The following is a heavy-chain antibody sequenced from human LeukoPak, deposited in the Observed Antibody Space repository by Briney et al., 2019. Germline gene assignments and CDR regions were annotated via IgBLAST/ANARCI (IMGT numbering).Heavy chain of an antibody. CDR1: GYTFTSYG. J-gene: IGHJ5*02. V-gene: IGHV1-18*01. CDR2: ISAYNGNT. D-gene: IGHD2-2*01. CDR3: ARDGTDIVVVPAANNWFDP. Sequence: ASVKVSCKASGYTFTSYGISWVRQAPGQGLERMGWISAYNGNTNYAQKLQGRVTMTTDTSTSTAYMELRSLRSDDTAVYYCARDGTDIVVVPAANNWFDPWGQGTLVTVSS.